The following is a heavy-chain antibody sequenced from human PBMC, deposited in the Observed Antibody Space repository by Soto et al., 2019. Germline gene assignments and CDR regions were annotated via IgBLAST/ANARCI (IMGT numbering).Heavy chain of an antibody. D-gene: IGHD2-15*01. J-gene: IGHJ3*02. CDR1: GFTVSSNY. CDR3: ARATHYCSGGSCYSGWSIAFDI. CDR2: IYSGGST. V-gene: IGHV3-53*04. Sequence: VGSLRLSCAASGFTVSSNYMSWVRQAPGKGLEWVSVIYSGGSTYYADSVKGRFTISRHNSKNTLYLQMNSLRAEDTAVYYCARATHYCSGGSCYSGWSIAFDIWGQGTMVTVSS.